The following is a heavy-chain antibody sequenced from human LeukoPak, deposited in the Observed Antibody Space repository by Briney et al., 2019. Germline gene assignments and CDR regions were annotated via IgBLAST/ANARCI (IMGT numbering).Heavy chain of an antibody. V-gene: IGHV4-34*01. CDR2: INHSGST. D-gene: IGHD5-18*01. CDR1: GGSFSGYY. CDR3: ATPGGYSSNWFDP. Sequence: PSETLSLTCAVYGGSFSGYYWSWIRQPPGKGLEWIGEINHSGSTNYNPSLKSRVTISVDTSKNQFSLKLNSVTAAGTAVYYCATPGGYSSNWFDPWGQGTLVTVSS. J-gene: IGHJ5*02.